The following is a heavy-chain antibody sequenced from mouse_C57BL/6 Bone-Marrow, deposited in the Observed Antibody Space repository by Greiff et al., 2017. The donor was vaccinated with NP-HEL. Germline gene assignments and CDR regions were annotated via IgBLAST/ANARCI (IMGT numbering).Heavy chain of an antibody. CDR3: ARYAYYDYDGWFAY. V-gene: IGHV1-80*01. D-gene: IGHD2-4*01. J-gene: IGHJ3*01. CDR2: IYPGDGDT. Sequence: VKLQQSGAELVKPGASVKISCKASGYAFSSYWMNWVKQRPGKGLEWIGQIYPGDGDTNYNGKFKGKATLTADKSSSTAYMQLSSLTSEDSAVYFCARYAYYDYDGWFAYWGQGTLVTVSA. CDR1: GYAFSSYW.